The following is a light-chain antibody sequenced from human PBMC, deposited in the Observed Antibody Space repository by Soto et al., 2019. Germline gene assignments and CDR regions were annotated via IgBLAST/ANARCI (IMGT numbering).Light chain of an antibody. Sequence: DIRMTQSPSTLSGSVGDRVTITCRASQTISSWLAWYQQKPGKAPKLLIYKASTLKSGVPSRFSGSGSGTEFTLTISSLQPEDFATYYCQESSSGPPFTFGPGTKVDIK. CDR3: QESSSGPPFT. CDR1: QTISSW. CDR2: KAS. J-gene: IGKJ3*01. V-gene: IGKV1-5*03.